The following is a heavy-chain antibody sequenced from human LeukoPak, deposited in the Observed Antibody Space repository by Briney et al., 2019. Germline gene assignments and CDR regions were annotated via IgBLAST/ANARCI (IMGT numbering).Heavy chain of an antibody. D-gene: IGHD6-6*01. CDR3: AKDFADSSSGFDY. CDR2: ISWNSGSI. CDR1: GFTFDDYA. J-gene: IGHJ4*02. V-gene: IGHV3-9*01. Sequence: PGRSLRLSCAASGFTFDDYAMHWVRQAPGKGLEWVSGISWNSGSIGYADSVKGRFTISRDNAKSSLYLQMNSLRAEDTALYYCAKDFADSSSGFDYWGQGTLVTVSS.